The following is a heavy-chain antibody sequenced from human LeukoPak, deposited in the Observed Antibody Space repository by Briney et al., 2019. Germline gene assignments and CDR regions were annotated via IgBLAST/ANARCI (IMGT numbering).Heavy chain of an antibody. CDR1: GFTFSSYW. D-gene: IGHD3-22*01. Sequence: PGGSLRLSCAASGFTFSSYWMHWVRQAPGKGLVWVSRIHSDGSSTSYADSVRGRFTISRDDAKSTLYLQMKNLRAEDTAVYYCARSGWPYYFDYWGQGTLVTVSS. V-gene: IGHV3-74*01. CDR3: ARSGWPYYFDY. CDR2: IHSDGSST. J-gene: IGHJ4*02.